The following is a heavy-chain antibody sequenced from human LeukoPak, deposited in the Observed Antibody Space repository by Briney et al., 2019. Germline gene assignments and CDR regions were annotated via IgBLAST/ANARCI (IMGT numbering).Heavy chain of an antibody. D-gene: IGHD1-1*01. Sequence: PGGSLRLSCAASGFTFNSYSMNWVRQAPGKGLGWISYITSSSDIIYYADSVKGRFTISRDNAKDSLYLQMNRLRAEDTAVYYCARFWTLTSGDYWGQGTLVTVSS. CDR1: GFTFNSYS. V-gene: IGHV3-48*01. CDR2: ITSSSDII. CDR3: ARFWTLTSGDY. J-gene: IGHJ4*02.